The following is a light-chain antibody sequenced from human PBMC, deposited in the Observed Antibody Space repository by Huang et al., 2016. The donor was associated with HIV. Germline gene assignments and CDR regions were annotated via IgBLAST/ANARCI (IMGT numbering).Light chain of an antibody. CDR3: QKYDSAPRT. CDR2: AAS. V-gene: IGKV1-27*01. CDR1: RDISTF. J-gene: IGKJ1*01. Sequence: MTQSPPSLSASIGDRVTLTCRASRDISTFFAWYKQKPGKPPRLLIDAASILHTGVPSRFSGGGSGTNFTLTVSSLQPEDVANYYCQKYDSAPRTFGQGTKLEL.